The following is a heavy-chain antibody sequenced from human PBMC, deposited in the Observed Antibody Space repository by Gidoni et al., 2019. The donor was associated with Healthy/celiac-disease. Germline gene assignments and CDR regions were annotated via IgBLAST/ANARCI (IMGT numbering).Heavy chain of an antibody. J-gene: IGHJ3*02. CDR3: ARHVNAREYYDFWSGYPSAFDI. Sequence: QPPGKGLEWIGSIYYSGSTYYNPSLKSRVTISVDTSKNQFSLKLSSVTAADTAVYYCARHVNAREYYDFWSGYPSAFDIWGQGTMVTVSS. V-gene: IGHV4-39*01. CDR2: IYYSGST. D-gene: IGHD3-3*01.